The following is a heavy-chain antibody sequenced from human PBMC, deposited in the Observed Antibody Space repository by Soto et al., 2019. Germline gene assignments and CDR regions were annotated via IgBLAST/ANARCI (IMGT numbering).Heavy chain of an antibody. CDR3: ARDGTLYDSSGYYYLY. D-gene: IGHD3-22*01. CDR2: IIPLFGKA. J-gene: IGHJ4*02. Sequence: SVKVSYKASGGPFSRHAMSLVRQAPGQGLEWIGGIIPLFGKANYAQKFQGRVTITADESTSTAYMELSSLRSEDTAVYYCARDGTLYDSSGYYYLYWGQGTMVTVSS. CDR1: GGPFSRHA. V-gene: IGHV1-69*13.